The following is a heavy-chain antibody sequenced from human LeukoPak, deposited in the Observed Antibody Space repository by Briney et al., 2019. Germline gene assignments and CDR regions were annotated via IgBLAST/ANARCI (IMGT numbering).Heavy chain of an antibody. CDR2: VYYSGTT. CDR3: ARGRRNKYSSSWYATY. CDR1: GGSISLSYYY. Sequence: SETLSLTCSVSGGSISLSYYYWGWIRQPPGKALEWIGSVYYSGTTSYNPSLKSRVTISVDMSKNHFSLRLSSVTAADTAMYYCARGRRNKYSSSWYATYWGQGTLVTVSS. J-gene: IGHJ4*02. D-gene: IGHD6-13*01. V-gene: IGHV4-39*07.